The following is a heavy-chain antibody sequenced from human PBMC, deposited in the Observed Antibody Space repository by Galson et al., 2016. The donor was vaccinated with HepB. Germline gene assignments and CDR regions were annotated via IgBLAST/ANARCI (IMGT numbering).Heavy chain of an antibody. D-gene: IGHD4/OR15-4a*01. Sequence: SLRLSCAASGFTFSSYNMNWVRRAPGKGLEWVSYISSRSSTIFYADSVKGRFTISRDHAKNSLYLQMNSLRGEDTAIYYCARDGAYLEGDYYYYGMDVWGQGTTVTVSS. CDR1: GFTFSSYN. CDR3: ARDGAYLEGDYYYYGMDV. V-gene: IGHV3-48*01. CDR2: ISSRSSTI. J-gene: IGHJ6*02.